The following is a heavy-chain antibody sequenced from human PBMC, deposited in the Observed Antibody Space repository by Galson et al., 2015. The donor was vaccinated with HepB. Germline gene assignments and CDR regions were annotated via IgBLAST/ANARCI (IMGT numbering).Heavy chain of an antibody. CDR3: ARDSVFRITGTTYFDY. CDR1: GFTFSSYS. D-gene: IGHD1-7*01. V-gene: IGHV3-21*01. Sequence: SLRLSCAASGFTFSSYSMNWVRQAPGKGLEWVSSISSSSSYIYYADSVKGRFTISRDNAKNSLYLQMNSLRAEDTAVYYCARDSVFRITGTTYFDYWGQGTLVTVSS. CDR2: ISSSSSYI. J-gene: IGHJ4*02.